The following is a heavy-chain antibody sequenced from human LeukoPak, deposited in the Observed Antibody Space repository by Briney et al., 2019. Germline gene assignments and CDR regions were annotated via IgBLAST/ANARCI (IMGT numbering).Heavy chain of an antibody. Sequence: GESLRLSCIGSGMNNYWMTWVRQAPGKGLQSVANINKDGSEKYYLDSVKGRITISRDNSKNTLDLQMNSLRVEDTAVYYCAKGSNAAISIFGGSRSNPKSLLFDYWGQGSLVTVSS. CDR2: INKDGSEK. D-gene: IGHD3-3*01. CDR3: AKGSNAAISIFGGSRSNPKSLLFDY. CDR1: GMNNYW. J-gene: IGHJ4*02. V-gene: IGHV3-7*01.